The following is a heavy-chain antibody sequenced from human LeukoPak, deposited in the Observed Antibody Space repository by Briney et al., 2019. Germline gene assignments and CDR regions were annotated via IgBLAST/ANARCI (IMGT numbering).Heavy chain of an antibody. J-gene: IGHJ4*02. CDR3: ARGDILTGYYRQDY. CDR2: INPNSGGT. V-gene: IGHV1-2*02. Sequence: ASVKVSCKASGYTFTGYYMHWVRQAPGQGLEWMGWINPNSGGTNYAQKFQGRVTMTRDTSISTAYMELSRLRSDDTAVYYCARGDILTGYYRQDYWGRGTLVTVSS. CDR1: GYTFTGYY. D-gene: IGHD3-9*01.